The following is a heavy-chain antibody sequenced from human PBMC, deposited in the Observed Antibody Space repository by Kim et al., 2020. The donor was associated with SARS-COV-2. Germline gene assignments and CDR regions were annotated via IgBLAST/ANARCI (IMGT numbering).Heavy chain of an antibody. J-gene: IGHJ2*01. CDR3: ARDHRVRYGDDGFDL. V-gene: IGHV4-59*01. CDR1: GGSISSYY. CDR2: IYYSGST. Sequence: SETLSLTCTVSGGSISSYYWSWIRQPPGKGLEWIGYIYYSGSTNYNPSLKSRVTISVDTSKNQFSLKLSSVTAAETAVYYCARDHRVRYGDDGFDLWGRG. D-gene: IGHD4-17*01.